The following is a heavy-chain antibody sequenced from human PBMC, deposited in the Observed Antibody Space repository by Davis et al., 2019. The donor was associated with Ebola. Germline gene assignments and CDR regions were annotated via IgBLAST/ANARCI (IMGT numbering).Heavy chain of an antibody. CDR1: GGSFSGYY. CDR2: INHSGST. D-gene: IGHD3-10*01. J-gene: IGHJ4*02. V-gene: IGHV4-34*01. Sequence: MPGGSLRLSCAVYGGSFSGYYWSWIRQSPGEGLEWIGEINHSGSTNYNPSLKSRVTISVDTSKSQFSLKLSSVTAADTAVYYCARGRVPRDWGQGTLVTVSS. CDR3: ARGRVPRD.